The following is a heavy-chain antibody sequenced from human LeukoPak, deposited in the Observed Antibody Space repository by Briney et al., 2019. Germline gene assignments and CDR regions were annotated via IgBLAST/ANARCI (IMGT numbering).Heavy chain of an antibody. D-gene: IGHD4-17*01. CDR3: ASGVDYGDYNGY. J-gene: IGHJ4*02. CDR2: INSDGSST. Sequence: GGSLRPSCAASGFTFSSYWMHWVRQAPGKGLVWVSRINSDGSSTSYADSVKGRFTISRDNAKNTLYLQMNSLRAEDTAVYYCASGVDYGDYNGYWGQGTLVTVSS. CDR1: GFTFSSYW. V-gene: IGHV3-74*01.